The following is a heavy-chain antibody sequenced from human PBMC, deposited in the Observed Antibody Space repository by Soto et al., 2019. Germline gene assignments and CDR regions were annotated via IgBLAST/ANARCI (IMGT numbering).Heavy chain of an antibody. Sequence: PGESLKISCKGSGYSFASYWIGWVRQMPGKGLEWMGIIFPGDSDTRYSPSFQGQVTISADKSISTAYLQWSSLKASDTAMYYCARRAAGGPYYYYGMDVWGQGTTVTVSS. CDR1: GYSFASYW. CDR3: ARRAAGGPYYYYGMDV. J-gene: IGHJ6*02. V-gene: IGHV5-51*01. CDR2: IFPGDSDT. D-gene: IGHD6-13*01.